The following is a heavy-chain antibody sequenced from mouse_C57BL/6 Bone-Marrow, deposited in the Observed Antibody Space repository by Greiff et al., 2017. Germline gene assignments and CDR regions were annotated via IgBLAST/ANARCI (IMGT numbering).Heavy chain of an antibody. J-gene: IGHJ2*01. D-gene: IGHD2-4*01. CDR2: INPSNGGT. Sequence: QVQLQQPGAELVKPGASVQLSCKASGYTFTSYWMHWVKQRPGQGLEWIGNINPSNGGTNYNEKFKSKATLTVDKSYSTAYMQLSSLTSEDSAVYYCARGPYDYEGYFHYGAQGTTLPVSS. CDR1: GYTFTSYW. V-gene: IGHV1-53*01. CDR3: ARGPYDYEGYFHY.